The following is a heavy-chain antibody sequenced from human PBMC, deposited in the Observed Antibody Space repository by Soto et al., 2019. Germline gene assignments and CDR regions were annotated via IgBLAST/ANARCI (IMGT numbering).Heavy chain of an antibody. D-gene: IGHD3-3*01. CDR3: LRHRPAISVAHH. CDR1: GGSIRSSSYY. J-gene: IGHJ4*02. Sequence: QLQLQESGPGLVKPSETLSLTCTVSGGSIRSSSYYWGWIRQPPGKVLEWIGSIYYSGSTYYNPSLMMRVTIAVETSMTDSPATLLAVPAAGTAVYSCLRHRPAISVAHHWGPGTLVSVSS. CDR2: IYYSGST. V-gene: IGHV4-39*01.